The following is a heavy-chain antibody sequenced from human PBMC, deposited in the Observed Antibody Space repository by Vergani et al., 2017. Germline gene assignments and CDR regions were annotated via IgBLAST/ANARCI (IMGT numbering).Heavy chain of an antibody. V-gene: IGHV1-8*01. CDR2: MNPNSGNT. D-gene: IGHD2-15*01. J-gene: IGHJ4*02. CDR1: GYTFTSYD. CDR3: ARGPSGCSGGSCYGIVDY. Sequence: QVQLVQSGAEVKKPGASVKVSCKASGYTFTSYDINWVRQATGQGLEWMGWMNPNSGNTGYAQKFQGRVTMTRDTSTSTVYMELSSLRSEDTAVYYCARGPSGCSGGSCYGIVDYWGQGTLVTVSS.